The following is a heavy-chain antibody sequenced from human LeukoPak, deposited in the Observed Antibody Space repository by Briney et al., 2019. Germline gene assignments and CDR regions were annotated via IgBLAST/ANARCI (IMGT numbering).Heavy chain of an antibody. CDR3: ARVRPGSSGSYYRTS. V-gene: IGHV3-11*04. D-gene: IGHD3-22*01. CDR2: ITSGGGFK. J-gene: IGHJ4*02. CDR1: GLPFSDFH. Sequence: GGSLRLSCVGAGLPFSDFHMSWIRQAPGKGLEWVSYITSGGGFKYYADSVKGRFSISRDDSKNSVFLQMNSLRVEDTAVYYCARVRPGSSGSYYRTSWGQGTLVTVSS.